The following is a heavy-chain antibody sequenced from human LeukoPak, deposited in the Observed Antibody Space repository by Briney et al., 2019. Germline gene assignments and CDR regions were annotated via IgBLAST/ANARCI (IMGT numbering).Heavy chain of an antibody. CDR3: ARDRGYTQDY. J-gene: IGHJ4*02. CDR2: IDGSGAGT. V-gene: IGHV3-23*01. D-gene: IGHD5-12*01. Sequence: PGESLRLSCAASGFTFSTFAMTWVRQGPGKGLEWVSSIDGSGAGTYYADSVKGRFSISRDNAKNTLYLQVNSLRAEDTAVYYCARDRGYTQDYWGQGTLVTVSS. CDR1: GFTFSTFA.